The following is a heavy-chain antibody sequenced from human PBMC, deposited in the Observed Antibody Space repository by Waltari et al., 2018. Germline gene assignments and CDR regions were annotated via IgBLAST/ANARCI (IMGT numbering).Heavy chain of an antibody. CDR1: GGSINSSSYY. J-gene: IGHJ4*02. V-gene: IGHV4-39*01. Sequence: QLQLQESGPGLVKPSETLSLTCTVSGGSINSSSYYWGWIRQPPGKGLEWIGSIYYSGSTYYDPSLKSRVTISVDTSKNHFSLKLSSVTAADTAVYYCARQNGGYVRYWGQGTLVTVSS. CDR2: IYYSGST. D-gene: IGHD5-12*01. CDR3: ARQNGGYVRY.